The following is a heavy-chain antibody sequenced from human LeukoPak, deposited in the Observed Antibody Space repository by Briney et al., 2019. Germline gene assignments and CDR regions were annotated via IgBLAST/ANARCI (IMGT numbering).Heavy chain of an antibody. CDR3: AGDFSQSRNSDY. V-gene: IGHV3-21*01. CDR1: GFTFSTYS. Sequence: GGSLRLSCAASGFTFSTYSMNWVRQAPGKGLEWVSSISGSSSYTFYADSVRGRFTISRDNAKNSLYLQMNSLRAEDTAVYYCAGDFSQSRNSDYWGQGTLVTVSS. CDR2: ISGSSSYT. J-gene: IGHJ4*02. D-gene: IGHD4-23*01.